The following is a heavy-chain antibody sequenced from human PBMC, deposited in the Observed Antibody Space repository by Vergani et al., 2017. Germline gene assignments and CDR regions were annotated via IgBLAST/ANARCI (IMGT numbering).Heavy chain of an antibody. CDR3: ARGTFLHAFDN. V-gene: IGHV4-61*02. Sequence: QVQLQESGPGLLKPSQTLSLTCSVAGDSISSGNYYWNWIRQPAGKGLEWMERIYSSGSTSYNPSIKSRITMSLDTSKNQFSLSLSSVTAADTAVYYCARGTFLHAFDNWGQGTVVTVSS. CDR2: IYSSGST. D-gene: IGHD1-26*01. CDR1: GDSISSGNYY. J-gene: IGHJ3*02.